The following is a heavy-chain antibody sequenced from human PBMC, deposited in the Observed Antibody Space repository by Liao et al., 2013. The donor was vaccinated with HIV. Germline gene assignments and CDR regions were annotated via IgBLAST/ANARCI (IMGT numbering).Heavy chain of an antibody. D-gene: IGHD1-26*01. J-gene: IGHJ2*01. CDR1: GGSFSGYY. Sequence: QVLEQESGPRLVRPSETLSLTCAVYGGSFSGYYWTWIRQPAGKGLEWIGHIYTGMSTTGTTNYNPSLKSRVSISADTSSNHVSLKLTSVTAADTAVYYCARVQWXPAPNWYSDLWGRGTLVIVSS. V-gene: IGHV4-4*07. CDR3: ARVQWXPAPNWYSDL. CDR2: IYTGMSTTGTT.